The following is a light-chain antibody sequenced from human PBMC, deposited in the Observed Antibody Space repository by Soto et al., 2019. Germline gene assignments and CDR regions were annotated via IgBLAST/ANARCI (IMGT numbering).Light chain of an antibody. CDR1: SSNIGSNS. V-gene: IGLV1-47*01. CDR2: RND. J-gene: IGLJ1*01. CDR3: AAWDDSLSGYV. Sequence: QSVLTQPPSASGTPGQRVTISCSGSSSNIGSNSVYWYQQLPGTAPKLLIYRNDQRPSRVPDRFSGSKSGTSASLAISGPRSEDEADYYCAAWDDSLSGYVFGTGTKVTVL.